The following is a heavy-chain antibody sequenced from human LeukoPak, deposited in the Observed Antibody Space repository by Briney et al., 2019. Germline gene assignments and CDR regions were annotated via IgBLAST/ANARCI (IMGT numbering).Heavy chain of an antibody. D-gene: IGHD2-15*01. CDR1: GGSISSSNW. Sequence: PSETLSLTCTVSGGSISSSNWWSWVRQPPGKGLEWIGEIYHSGSTNYNPSLKSRVTISVDKSKNQFSLKLSSVTAADTAVYYCARDCSGGSCYSSTRDAFDIWGQGTMVTVSS. CDR2: IYHSGST. V-gene: IGHV4-4*02. J-gene: IGHJ3*02. CDR3: ARDCSGGSCYSSTRDAFDI.